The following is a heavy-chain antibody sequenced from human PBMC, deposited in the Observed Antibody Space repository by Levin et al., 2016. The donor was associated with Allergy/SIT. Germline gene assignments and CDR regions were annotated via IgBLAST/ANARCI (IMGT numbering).Heavy chain of an antibody. CDR1: GLTFSNYW. Sequence: GGSLRLSCAGSGLTFSNYWMHWVRQAPGKGLVWVSLINRDGTSTNYADSVKGRFTISRDSAKNTLYLQMNSLRAEDTAVYFCAPADHDWGQGILVTVSS. CDR2: INRDGTST. D-gene: IGHD1-14*01. V-gene: IGHV3-74*01. CDR3: APADHD. J-gene: IGHJ4*02.